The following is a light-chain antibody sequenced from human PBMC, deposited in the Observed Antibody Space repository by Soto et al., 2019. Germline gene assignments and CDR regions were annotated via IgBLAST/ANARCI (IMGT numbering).Light chain of an antibody. J-gene: IGKJ2*02. Sequence: IVMTQSPATLSVSPGERVTLSCRASQSVNSNLAWYQLKPGQAPRLLIYGASTRATGIPARISGSGSGTEFTLTISSLQSEDFAVYFCQQYNNWPPGTFGQGTKLQIK. V-gene: IGKV3-15*01. CDR2: GAS. CDR3: QQYNNWPPGT. CDR1: QSVNSN.